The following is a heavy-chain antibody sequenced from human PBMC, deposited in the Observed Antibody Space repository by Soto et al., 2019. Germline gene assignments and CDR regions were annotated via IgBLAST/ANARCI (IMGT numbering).Heavy chain of an antibody. CDR1: GFTFDDYA. CDR2: ISWNSGSI. V-gene: IGHV3-9*01. Sequence: PGGSLRLSCAASGFTFDDYAMHWVRQAPGKGLEWVSGISWNSGSIGYADSVKGRFTISRDNAKNSLYLQMNSLRAEDTALYYCAKAAWDDILTVPFGYWGQGTLVTVSS. J-gene: IGHJ4*02. D-gene: IGHD3-9*01. CDR3: AKAAWDDILTVPFGY.